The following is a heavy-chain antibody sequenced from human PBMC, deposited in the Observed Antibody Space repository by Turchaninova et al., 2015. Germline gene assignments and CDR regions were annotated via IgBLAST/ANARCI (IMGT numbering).Heavy chain of an antibody. CDR2: SRDKANGNTT. V-gene: IGHV3-72*01. D-gene: IGHD5-12*01. Sequence: GGGLVQPGGPLRLPCAASGFSSSDHYMDWVRQAPGKGLAWVGRSRDKANGNTTEYAASVQGRFTIPRDDSKNSPYLEMNSLKTEDTAAYYCARGLDIRSCCAYMDVWGKGTTVNVSS. CDR3: ARGLDIRSCCAYMDV. J-gene: IGHJ6*03. CDR1: GFSSSDHY.